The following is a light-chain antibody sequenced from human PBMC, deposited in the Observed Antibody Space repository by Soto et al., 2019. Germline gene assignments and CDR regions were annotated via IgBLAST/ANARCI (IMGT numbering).Light chain of an antibody. J-gene: IGKJ4*01. V-gene: IGKV1-5*03. Sequence: DIQMTQSPSTLSASVGDRVTITCRASQSISSWLAWYQQKPGKAPKLLIYKASSLESGVPSRFSGSGSGTEFTLTISSLQPDDFATYYCQQYNSYSLSLTFGGGTKVDI. CDR2: KAS. CDR3: QQYNSYSLSLT. CDR1: QSISSW.